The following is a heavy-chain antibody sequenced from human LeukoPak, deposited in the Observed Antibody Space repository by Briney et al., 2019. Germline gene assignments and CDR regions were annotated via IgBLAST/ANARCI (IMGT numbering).Heavy chain of an antibody. J-gene: IGHJ4*02. CDR1: GFTFSNYA. D-gene: IGHD3-16*01. CDR2: ISGSASGGST. CDR3: AKHPRRVARLITFGGGRPYYFDY. V-gene: IGHV3-23*01. Sequence: GGSLRLSCAASGFTFSNYAMGWVRQAPGKGLEWVSAISGSASGGSTYNADSVKGRFTISRDNSKNTLYMQMNSLRVEDTAVYFCAKHPRRVARLITFGGGRPYYFDYWGQGTLVTVSS.